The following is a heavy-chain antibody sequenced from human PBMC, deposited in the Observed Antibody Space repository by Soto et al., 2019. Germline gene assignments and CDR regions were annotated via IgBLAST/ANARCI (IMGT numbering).Heavy chain of an antibody. V-gene: IGHV5-51*03. D-gene: IGHD2-15*01. CDR3: AQGYCSGGSCYSAAFYI. J-gene: IGHJ3*02. CDR2: IYPGDSDT. CDR1: GYRFTSHW. Sequence: EVQLVQSGAELKKPGESLKISCKGSGYRFTSHWIGWVRQMPGKGLEWMGIIYPGDSDTRYSPSFQGQVAISADKSISSAYLQWSSLKAADTAMYYCAQGYCSGGSCYSAAFYIWGQGTMVTVS.